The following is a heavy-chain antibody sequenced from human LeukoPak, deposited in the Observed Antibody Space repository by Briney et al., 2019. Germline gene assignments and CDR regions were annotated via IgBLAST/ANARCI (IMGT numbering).Heavy chain of an antibody. CDR3: AGGGYSSSWYPY. Sequence: GGSLRLSCAASGFTFSSYGMHWVRQAPGKGLEWVAVIWYDGSNKYYADSVKGRFTISRDNSKNTLYLQMNSLRAENTAVYYCAGGGYSSSWYPYWGQGTLVTVSS. CDR2: IWYDGSNK. V-gene: IGHV3-33*01. D-gene: IGHD6-13*01. CDR1: GFTFSSYG. J-gene: IGHJ4*02.